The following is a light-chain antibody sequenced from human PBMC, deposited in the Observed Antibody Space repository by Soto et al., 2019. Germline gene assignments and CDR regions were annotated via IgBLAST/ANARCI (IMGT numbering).Light chain of an antibody. Sequence: QSALTQPASVSGSPGQSITISCTGTKTDIGNYNLVSWYQRHPDKAPKLIIYEDTKRPSGISNRFSASKSGTTASLTISGLQAEDEADYHCSSFAGSGTLVVFGGWTKVTVL. CDR1: KTDIGNYNL. CDR2: EDT. V-gene: IGLV2-23*01. J-gene: IGLJ2*01. CDR3: SSFAGSGTLVV.